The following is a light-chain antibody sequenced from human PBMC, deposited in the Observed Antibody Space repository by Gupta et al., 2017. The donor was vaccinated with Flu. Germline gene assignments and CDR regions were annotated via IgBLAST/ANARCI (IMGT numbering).Light chain of an antibody. V-gene: IGLV2-14*01. J-gene: IGLJ3*02. CDR3: GSYSNTNILVV. Sequence: QSALTQPASVSWSPGQSITISCTGATSDVGDYNYVSWYQQHPGKAPKLIIYEVTNRPSGVSNRFSGSKSGNTASLTIAGLQAEDEANYYCGSYSNTNILVVFGGGTKLTVL. CDR2: EVT. CDR1: TSDVGDYNY.